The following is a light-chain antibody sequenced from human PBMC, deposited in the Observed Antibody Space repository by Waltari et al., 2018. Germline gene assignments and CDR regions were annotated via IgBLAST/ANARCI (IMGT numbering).Light chain of an antibody. CDR3: QQSYSTPYT. CDR2: AAS. CDR1: QSISSY. V-gene: IGKV1-39*01. J-gene: IGKJ2*01. Sequence: DIQMTQSPSSLSASAGDRVTITSRASQSISSYLNWYQQKPGKAPKLLIYAASSLQSGVPSRFSGSGSGTDFTLTISSLQPEDFATYYCQQSYSTPYTFGQGTKLEI.